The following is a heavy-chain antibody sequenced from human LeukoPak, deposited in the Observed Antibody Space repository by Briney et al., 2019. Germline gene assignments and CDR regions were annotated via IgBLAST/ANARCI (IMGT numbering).Heavy chain of an antibody. CDR2: IKQDGSEK. V-gene: IGHV3-7*03. CDR3: YGSGSYFYFDY. Sequence: PGGSLRLSCAASGFTFSSYWMSWVRQAPGKGLEWVANIKQDGSEKYYVDSVKGRFTISRDNAKTSLYLQMNSLRAEDTAVYYCYGSGSYFYFDYSGQGTLVTVSS. CDR1: GFTFSSYW. D-gene: IGHD3-10*01. J-gene: IGHJ4*02.